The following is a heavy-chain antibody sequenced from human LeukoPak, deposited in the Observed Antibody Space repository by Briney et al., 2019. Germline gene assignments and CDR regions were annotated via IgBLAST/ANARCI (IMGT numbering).Heavy chain of an antibody. D-gene: IGHD3-22*01. Sequence: GASVKVSCKASGYTFTGYYMHWVRQAPGQGLEWMGWINPNSGGTNYAQKFQGRVTMTRDTSISTAYMELSRLRSDGTAVYYCARANYDSSGYLYYFDYWGQGTLVTVSS. J-gene: IGHJ4*02. V-gene: IGHV1-2*02. CDR1: GYTFTGYY. CDR2: INPNSGGT. CDR3: ARANYDSSGYLYYFDY.